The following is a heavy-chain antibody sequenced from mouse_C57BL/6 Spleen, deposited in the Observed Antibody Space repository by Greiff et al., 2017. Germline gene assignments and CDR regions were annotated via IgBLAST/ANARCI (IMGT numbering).Heavy chain of an antibody. V-gene: IGHV5-17*01. D-gene: IGHD4-1*01. CDR1: GFTFSDYG. Sequence: EVKLVESGGGLVKPGGSLKLSCAASGFTFSDYGMHWVRQAPEKGLAWVAYISSGSSTIYYADKVKGRFTISRDNAKNTLFLQMTSLRSEDTAMYYCARRPLGRYFDVWGTGTTVTVSA. CDR2: ISSGSSTI. CDR3: ARRPLGRYFDV. J-gene: IGHJ1*03.